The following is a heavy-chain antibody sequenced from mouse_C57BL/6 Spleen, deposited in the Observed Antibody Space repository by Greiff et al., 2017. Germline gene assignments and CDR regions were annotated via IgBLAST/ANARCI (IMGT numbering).Heavy chain of an antibody. CDR2: IWSGGST. CDR1: GFSLTSYG. J-gene: IGHJ3*01. V-gene: IGHV2-2*01. D-gene: IGHD2-12*01. CDR3: ASSLYTPFAY. Sequence: VHLVESGPGLVQPSQSLSITCTVSGFSLTSYGVHWVRQSPGKGLEWLGVIWSGGSTDYNAAFISRLSISKDNSKSQVFFKMNSLQADDTAIYYCASSLYTPFAYWGQGTLVTVSA.